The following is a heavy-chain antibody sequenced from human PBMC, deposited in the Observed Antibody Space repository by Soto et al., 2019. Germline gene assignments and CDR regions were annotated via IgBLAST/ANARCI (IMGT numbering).Heavy chain of an antibody. CDR3: VRGTATTRTSIDFDQ. CDR1: GFRFRDRG. V-gene: IGHV3-30*01. CDR2: ISHDGEYT. Sequence: QVQLVESGGGAVQPGMSLRLSCATSGFRFRDRGMHWIRQARDKRLEWVATISHDGEYTYYADPVKGRLTVSGDKSKKPLSLQMDRPKTADTALYHCVRGTATTRTSIDFDQWGRGAQVTVSP. J-gene: IGHJ4*02. D-gene: IGHD1-7*01.